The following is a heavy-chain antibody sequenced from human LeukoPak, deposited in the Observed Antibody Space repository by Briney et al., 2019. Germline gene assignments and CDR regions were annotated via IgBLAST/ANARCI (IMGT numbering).Heavy chain of an antibody. V-gene: IGHV4-59*01. CDR3: ARAGYSGYDFSY. CDR1: GGSISSYY. CDR2: IYYSGST. D-gene: IGHD5-12*01. J-gene: IGHJ4*02. Sequence: SETLSLTCTVSGGSISSYYWRWIRQPPGKGLEWIGYIYYSGSTNYNPSLKSRVTISVDTSKNQFSLKLSSVTAADTAVYYCARAGYSGYDFSYWGQGTLVTVSS.